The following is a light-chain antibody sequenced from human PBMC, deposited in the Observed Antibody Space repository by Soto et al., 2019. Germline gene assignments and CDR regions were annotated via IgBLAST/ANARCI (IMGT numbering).Light chain of an antibody. CDR1: QTVSSS. Sequence: IVLTQSPVTLALSPGESAVLSCRASQTVSSSLAWYQHKPGQAPRLFIYDASKRAPGIPARFTGSGSGTHFTLTIISLEPEDIAVYYCQVRDVWPSFGQGTKVEIK. CDR3: QVRDVWPS. J-gene: IGKJ1*01. V-gene: IGKV3-11*01. CDR2: DAS.